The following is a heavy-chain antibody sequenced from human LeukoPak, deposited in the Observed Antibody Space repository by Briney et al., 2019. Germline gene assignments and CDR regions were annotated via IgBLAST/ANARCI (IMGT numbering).Heavy chain of an antibody. CDR2: IYYSGST. V-gene: IGHV4-59*01. CDR3: ARGGTAMVSGY. D-gene: IGHD5-18*01. CDR1: GGAISSYY. J-gene: IGHJ4*02. Sequence: SETLSLTCTVSGGAISSYYWSWIRQPPGKGLEWIGYIYYSGSTKYNPSLKSRVTISVDTSKNQFSPNLSSVTAADTAVYYCARGGTAMVSGYWGQGTLVTVSS.